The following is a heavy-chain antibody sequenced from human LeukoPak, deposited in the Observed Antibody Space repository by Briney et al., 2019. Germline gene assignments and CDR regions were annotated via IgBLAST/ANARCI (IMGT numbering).Heavy chain of an antibody. D-gene: IGHD3-3*01. CDR1: GYTFTDYY. Sequence: ASVKVSCKVSGYTFTDYYMHWVQQAPGKGLEWMGLVDPEDGETIYAEKFQGRVTITADTSTDAAYMELSSLRSEDTAVYYCATGIFGVVIKGDYWGQGTLVTVSS. J-gene: IGHJ4*02. CDR3: ATGIFGVVIKGDY. CDR2: VDPEDGET. V-gene: IGHV1-69-2*01.